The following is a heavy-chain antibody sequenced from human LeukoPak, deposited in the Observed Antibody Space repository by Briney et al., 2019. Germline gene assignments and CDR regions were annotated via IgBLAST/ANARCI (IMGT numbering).Heavy chain of an antibody. V-gene: IGHV4-59*01. Sequence: SETLSLTCTVSGGSISSYYWSWIRQPPGKGLEWIGYIYYSGSTNYNPSLKSRVTISVDTSKNQFSLKLSSVTAADTAVYYCARAGDGYNLDAFDIWGKGTTVTVSS. CDR2: IYYSGST. D-gene: IGHD5-24*01. J-gene: IGHJ3*02. CDR1: GGSISSYY. CDR3: ARAGDGYNLDAFDI.